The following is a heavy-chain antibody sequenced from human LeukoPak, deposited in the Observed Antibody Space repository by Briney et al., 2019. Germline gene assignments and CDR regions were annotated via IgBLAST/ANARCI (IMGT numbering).Heavy chain of an antibody. J-gene: IGHJ3*02. CDR1: GYTFTGYY. D-gene: IGHD4-17*01. Sequence: ASVKVSRKASGYTFTGYYMHWVRQAPGQGLEWMGWIDPNSGGTNYAQKFQGRVTMTRDTSISTAYMELSRLRSDDTAVYYCAREGSGGDYYDAFDIWGQGTMVTVSS. CDR2: IDPNSGGT. CDR3: AREGSGGDYYDAFDI. V-gene: IGHV1-2*02.